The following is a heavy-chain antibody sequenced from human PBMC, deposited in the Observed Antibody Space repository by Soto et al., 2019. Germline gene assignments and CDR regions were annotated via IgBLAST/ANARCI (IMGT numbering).Heavy chain of an antibody. D-gene: IGHD4-17*01. CDR3: ARERSYGDYGKH. V-gene: IGHV3-21*01. CDR2: ISSSSSYI. J-gene: IGHJ1*01. CDR1: GFTFSSYS. Sequence: GGSLRLSCAASGFTFSSYSMNWVRQAPGKGLEWVSSISSSSSYIYYADSVKGRFTISRDNAENSLYLQMNSLRAEDTAVYYCARERSYGDYGKHWGQGTLVTVSS.